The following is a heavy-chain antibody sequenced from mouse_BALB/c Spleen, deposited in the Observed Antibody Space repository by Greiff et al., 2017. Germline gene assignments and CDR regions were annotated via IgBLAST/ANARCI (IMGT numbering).Heavy chain of an antibody. CDR3: ARRAYRRRYFDV. CDR2: INPNNGGT. CDR1: GYTFTDYN. Sequence: EVQLQQSGPELVKPGASVKIPCKASGYTFTDYNMDWVKQSHGKSLEWIGDINPNNGGTIYNQKFKGKATLTVDKSSSTAYMELRSLTSEDTAVYYCARRAYRRRYFDVWGAGTTVTVSS. D-gene: IGHD2-10*01. J-gene: IGHJ1*01. V-gene: IGHV1-18*01.